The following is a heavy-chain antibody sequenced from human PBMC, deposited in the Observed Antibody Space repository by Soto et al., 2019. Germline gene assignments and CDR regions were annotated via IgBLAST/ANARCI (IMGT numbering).Heavy chain of an antibody. CDR2: IYYSGST. D-gene: IGHD6-13*01. J-gene: IGHJ5*02. Sequence: PSETLSLTCSVSGGSISSGGYYWSWIRQHPGKGLEWIGYIYYSGSTYYNPSLKSRVTISVDTSKNQFSLKLSSVTAADTAVYYCARDKQQPKRNNWFDPWGQGTLVTVS. CDR1: GGSISSGGYY. CDR3: ARDKQQPKRNNWFDP. V-gene: IGHV4-31*03.